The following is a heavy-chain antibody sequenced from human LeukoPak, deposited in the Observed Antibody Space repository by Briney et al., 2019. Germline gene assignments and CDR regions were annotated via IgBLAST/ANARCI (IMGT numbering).Heavy chain of an antibody. Sequence: ASVKVSCKASGYTFTGYYMHWVRQAPGQGLEWMGWINPNTGGTNYAQKFQGRVTMTRDTSISTAYMELSRLRSDDTAVYYCARDRDGDSTLVRGVPDAFDIWGQGTMVTVSS. J-gene: IGHJ3*02. D-gene: IGHD3-10*01. CDR1: GYTFTGYY. CDR2: INPNTGGT. V-gene: IGHV1-2*02. CDR3: ARDRDGDSTLVRGVPDAFDI.